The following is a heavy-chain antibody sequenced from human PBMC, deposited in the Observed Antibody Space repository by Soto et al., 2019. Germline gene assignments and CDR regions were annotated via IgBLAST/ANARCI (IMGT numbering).Heavy chain of an antibody. CDR2: IYYSGST. Sequence: KPSETLSLTCTVSGGSISSSSYYWGWIRQPPGKGLEWIGSIYYSGSTYYNPSLKSRVTISVDTSKNQFSLKLSSVTAADTAVYYCARHIGVVAASKRWFDPWGQGTLVTVS. J-gene: IGHJ5*02. V-gene: IGHV4-39*01. CDR3: ARHIGVVAASKRWFDP. D-gene: IGHD2-15*01. CDR1: GGSISSSSYY.